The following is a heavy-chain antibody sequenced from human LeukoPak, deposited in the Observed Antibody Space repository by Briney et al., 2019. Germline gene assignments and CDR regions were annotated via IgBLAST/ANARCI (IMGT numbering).Heavy chain of an antibody. Sequence: GGSLRLSCAASGFTFSSSAMSWVRQAPGKGLVWVSRINSDGSSTSYADSVKGRFTISRDNAKNTLYLQMNSLRAEDTAVYYCAREGLEGFDPWGQGTLVTVSS. J-gene: IGHJ5*02. CDR2: INSDGSST. V-gene: IGHV3-74*01. CDR1: GFTFSSSA. CDR3: AREGLEGFDP. D-gene: IGHD1-1*01.